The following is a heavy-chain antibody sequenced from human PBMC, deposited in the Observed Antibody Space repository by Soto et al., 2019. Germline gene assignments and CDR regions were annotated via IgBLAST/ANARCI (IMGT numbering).Heavy chain of an antibody. D-gene: IGHD5-12*01. CDR3: AKGGIVATTPFDY. CDR2: ISWNSGSI. V-gene: IGHV3-9*01. Sequence: GGSLRLSCAASGFTFDDYAMHWVRQAPGKGLEWVSGISWNSGSIGYADSVKGRFTISRDNAKNSLYLQMNSLRAEDTALYYCAKGGIVATTPFDYWGQGTLVTVSS. CDR1: GFTFDDYA. J-gene: IGHJ4*02.